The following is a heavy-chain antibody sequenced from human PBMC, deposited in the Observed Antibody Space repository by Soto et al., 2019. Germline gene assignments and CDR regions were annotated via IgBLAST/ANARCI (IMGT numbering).Heavy chain of an antibody. J-gene: IGHJ4*02. D-gene: IGHD6-6*01. CDR3: ATGSSSPSHFDY. V-gene: IGHV1-69*13. CDR1: GGTFSSYA. CDR2: IIPIFGTA. Sequence: SVKVSCKASGGTFSSYAISWVRQAPGQGLEWMGGIIPIFGTANYAQKFQGRVTITADESTSTAYMELSSLRSEDTAVYYCATGSSSPSHFDYWGQGTLVTVSS.